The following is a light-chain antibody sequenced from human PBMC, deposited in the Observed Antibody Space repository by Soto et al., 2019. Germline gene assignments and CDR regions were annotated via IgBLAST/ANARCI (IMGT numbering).Light chain of an antibody. CDR3: QQYGSSLFT. J-gene: IGKJ5*01. V-gene: IGKV3-20*01. CDR1: QSVSSSY. CDR2: GAS. Sequence: EIVLTQSPGTLSLSPGERATLSCRASQSVSSSYLAWYQQKPGQAPRLLIYGASSRATGIPDRFSGSGSGTDFTLTISRLEPEDFAVYYCQQYGSSLFTFGQGTRL.